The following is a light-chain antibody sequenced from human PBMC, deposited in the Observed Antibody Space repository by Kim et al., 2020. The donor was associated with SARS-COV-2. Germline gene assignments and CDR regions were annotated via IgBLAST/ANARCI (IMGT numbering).Light chain of an antibody. Sequence: RQGVTISCSGSSTNSANNAVNWYQQLPGTAPKLLIYYDDLLPSGVSDRFSGSKSGTSASLAISGLQSEDEADYYCAAWDDSLNGVVFGGGTQLTVL. CDR2: YDD. CDR1: STNSANNA. V-gene: IGLV1-36*01. CDR3: AAWDDSLNGVV. J-gene: IGLJ2*01.